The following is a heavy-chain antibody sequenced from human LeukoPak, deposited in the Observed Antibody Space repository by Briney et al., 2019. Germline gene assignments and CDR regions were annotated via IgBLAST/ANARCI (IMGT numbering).Heavy chain of an antibody. V-gene: IGHV3-23*01. D-gene: IGHD6-6*01. J-gene: IGHJ4*02. CDR3: AKDRFYSSSSLDY. CDR1: GFTFSSYA. Sequence: GGSLRLSCAASGFTFSSYAMSWVRQAPGKGLEWVSAISGSGGSTCHADSVKGRFTISRDNSKNTLYLQMNSLRAEDTAVYYCAKDRFYSSSSLDYWGQGTLVTVSS. CDR2: ISGSGGST.